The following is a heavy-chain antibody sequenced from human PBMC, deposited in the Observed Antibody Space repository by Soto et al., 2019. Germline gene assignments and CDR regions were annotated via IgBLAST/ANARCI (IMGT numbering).Heavy chain of an antibody. CDR2: IYSGGST. Sequence: LRLSCAASGFTVSSNYMSWVRQAPGKGLEWVSVIYSGGSTYYADSVKGRFTIPRDNSKNTLYLQMNSLRAEDTAVYYCASSGIAAADTRYYYYYYGMDVWGQGTTVTVSS. D-gene: IGHD6-13*01. CDR3: ASSGIAAADTRYYYYYYGMDV. V-gene: IGHV3-53*01. CDR1: GFTVSSNY. J-gene: IGHJ6*02.